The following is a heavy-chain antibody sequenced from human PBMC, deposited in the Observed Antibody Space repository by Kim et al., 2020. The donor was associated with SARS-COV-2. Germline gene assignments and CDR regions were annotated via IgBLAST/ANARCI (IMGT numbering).Heavy chain of an antibody. D-gene: IGHD6-19*01. CDR3: AKAGSGWNFNY. J-gene: IGHJ4*02. Sequence: YYAESGKGRSTISRDNSKNTLYLQMNSLRAEDTAIYYCAKAGSGWNFNYWGQGTLVTVSS. V-gene: IGHV3-23*01.